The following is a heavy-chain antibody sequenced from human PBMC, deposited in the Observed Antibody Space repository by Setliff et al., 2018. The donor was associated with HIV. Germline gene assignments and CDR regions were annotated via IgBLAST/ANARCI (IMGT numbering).Heavy chain of an antibody. CDR3: ARSPYGDYGLDY. CDR1: GFTFSDYY. D-gene: IGHD4-17*01. Sequence: GGSLRLSCAASGFTFSDYYMSWIRQAPGKGLEWVSYISSRGSTIYYADSVKGRFTISRDNAKNSLYLQMNTLRAEDTAVYFCARSPYGDYGLDYWGQGTLVTVS. J-gene: IGHJ4*02. CDR2: ISSRGSTI. V-gene: IGHV3-11*04.